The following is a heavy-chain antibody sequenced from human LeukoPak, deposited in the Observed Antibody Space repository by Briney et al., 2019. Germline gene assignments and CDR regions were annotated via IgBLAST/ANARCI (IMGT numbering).Heavy chain of an antibody. J-gene: IGHJ4*02. Sequence: ASVKVSCKASGYTFTGYYIHWLRQAPGQGLEWMGSINPNSGGTNYAQKFQGRVTMTRDTSISTAYMELSRLRSDDTAVYYCARSNLFGSSLTRYYFDYWGQGTLVTVSS. D-gene: IGHD3-9*01. CDR3: ARSNLFGSSLTRYYFDY. CDR1: GYTFTGYY. V-gene: IGHV1-2*02. CDR2: INPNSGGT.